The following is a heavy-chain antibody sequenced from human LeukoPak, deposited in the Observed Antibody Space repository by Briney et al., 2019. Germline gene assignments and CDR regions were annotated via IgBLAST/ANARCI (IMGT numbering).Heavy chain of an antibody. CDR2: IRHDGNNK. J-gene: IGHJ5*02. CDR3: AKDVGNDLTGYYNWFDP. CDR1: VLPYCIHG. V-gene: IGHV3-30*02. Sequence: GGSLRLPCAASVLPYCIHGTHCARKSPGKGLVGVTFIRHDGNNKYYAQSVKGRFTIFRDNSKNTLYLQMSSLRAEDTAVYYCAKDVGNDLTGYYNWFDPWGQGTLVTVSS. D-gene: IGHD3-9*01.